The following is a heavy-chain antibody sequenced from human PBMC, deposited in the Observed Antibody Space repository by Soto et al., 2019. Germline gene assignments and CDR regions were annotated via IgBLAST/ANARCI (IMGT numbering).Heavy chain of an antibody. CDR1: GYTFTSYG. CDR3: ARDRYVGYDLWSGYSRSVDYYHYGMDV. D-gene: IGHD3-3*01. Sequence: ASVKVSCKASGYTFTSYGISWVRQAPGQGLEWMGWISAYNGNTNYAQKLQGRVTMTTDTSTSTAYMELRSLRSDDTAVYYCARDRYVGYDLWSGYSRSVDYYHYGMDVWGQGTTVTVSS. V-gene: IGHV1-18*01. CDR2: ISAYNGNT. J-gene: IGHJ6*02.